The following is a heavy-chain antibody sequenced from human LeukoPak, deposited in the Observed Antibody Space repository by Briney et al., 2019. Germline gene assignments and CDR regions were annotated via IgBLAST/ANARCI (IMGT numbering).Heavy chain of an antibody. D-gene: IGHD4-17*01. Sequence: PSETLSPTCTVSGGSISSYYWSWIRQPPGKGLEWIGYIYYSGSTNYNPSLKSRVTISVDTSKNQFSLKLSSVTAADTAVYYCARLSHDQYGDYPLSFFDYWGQGTLVTVPS. J-gene: IGHJ4*02. CDR3: ARLSHDQYGDYPLSFFDY. CDR1: GGSISSYY. CDR2: IYYSGST. V-gene: IGHV4-59*12.